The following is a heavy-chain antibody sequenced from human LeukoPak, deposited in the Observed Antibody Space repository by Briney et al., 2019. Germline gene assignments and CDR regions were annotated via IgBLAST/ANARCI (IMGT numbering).Heavy chain of an antibody. V-gene: IGHV4-4*02. J-gene: IGHJ6*03. CDR1: GGSISSSNW. D-gene: IGHD4-17*01. CDR3: ARDAPGVSRSRDYGDYGDPYYYYYYMDV. Sequence: SETLSLTCAVSGGSISSSNWWSWVRQPPGKGLEWIGEIYHIGSTNYNPSLKSRVTISVDKSKNQFSLKLSSVTAADTAVYYCARDAPGVSRSRDYGDYGDPYYYYYYMDVWGKGTTVTISS. CDR2: IYHIGST.